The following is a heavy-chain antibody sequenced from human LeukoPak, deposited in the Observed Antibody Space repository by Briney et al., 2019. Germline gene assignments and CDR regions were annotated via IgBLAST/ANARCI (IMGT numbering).Heavy chain of an antibody. J-gene: IGHJ3*02. Sequence: EASVKVSCKASGYTFTSYAMNWVRQAPGQGLEWMGWINTNTGNPTYAQGFTGRFVFSLDTSVSTAYLQISSLKAEDTAVYYCAGDGSGSYLSNAFDIWGQGTMVTVSS. D-gene: IGHD3-10*01. V-gene: IGHV7-4-1*02. CDR2: INTNTGNP. CDR3: AGDGSGSYLSNAFDI. CDR1: GYTFTSYA.